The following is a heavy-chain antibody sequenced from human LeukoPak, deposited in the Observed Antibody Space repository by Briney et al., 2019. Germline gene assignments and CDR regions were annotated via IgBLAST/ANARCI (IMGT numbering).Heavy chain of an antibody. CDR1: GGSISSSSYY. D-gene: IGHD7-27*01. J-gene: IGHJ4*02. CDR2: IYYSGRT. Sequence: SETLSLTCNVSGGSISSSSYYWGSIRQSPGKGLEWIGDIYYSGRTYNKNPSLDSRVTISIDTSNSQFSLKLSSVSAADTAIYYCASVGKLGYYFDFWGQGTLVTVSS. V-gene: IGHV4-39*01. CDR3: ASVGKLGYYFDF.